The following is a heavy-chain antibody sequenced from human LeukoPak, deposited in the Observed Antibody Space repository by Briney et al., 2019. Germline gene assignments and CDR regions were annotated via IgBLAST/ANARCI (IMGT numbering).Heavy chain of an antibody. CDR1: GYTLTELF. J-gene: IGHJ4*02. CDR3: ATITMIVVGGPEIKYYFDY. CDR2: FDPEDGET. V-gene: IGHV1-24*01. Sequence: ASVKVSCKVSGYTLTELFMHWVRQAPGKGLEWMGGFDPEDGETIYAQKFQGRVTMTEDTSTDTAYMELSSLRSEDTAVYYCATITMIVVGGPEIKYYFDYWGQGTLVTVSS. D-gene: IGHD3-22*01.